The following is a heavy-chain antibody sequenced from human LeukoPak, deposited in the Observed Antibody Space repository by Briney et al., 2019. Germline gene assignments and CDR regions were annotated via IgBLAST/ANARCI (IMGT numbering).Heavy chain of an antibody. CDR3: AKDPLGSGWPSFDY. CDR2: ISYDGSNK. V-gene: IGHV3-30-3*01. J-gene: IGHJ4*02. D-gene: IGHD6-19*01. Sequence: GGSLRLSCAASGFTFSSYAMHWVRQAPGKGLEWVAVISYDGSNKYYADSVKGRFTISRDNSKNTLYLQMNSLRAEDTAVYYCAKDPLGSGWPSFDYWGQGTLVTVSS. CDR1: GFTFSSYA.